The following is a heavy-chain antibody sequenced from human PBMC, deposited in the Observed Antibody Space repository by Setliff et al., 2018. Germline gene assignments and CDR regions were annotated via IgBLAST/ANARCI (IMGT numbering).Heavy chain of an antibody. CDR3: AKGPDSSGYQGWFDP. CDR1: GGSFSGYY. V-gene: IGHV4-34*01. D-gene: IGHD3-22*01. CDR2: INHSGST. Sequence: SETLSLTCAVYGGSFSGYYWSWIRQPPGKGLEWIGEINHSGSTNYNPSLKSRVTISVDTSKNQFSLKLSSVTAADTAVYYCAKGPDSSGYQGWFDPWSQGTLVTVSS. J-gene: IGHJ5*02.